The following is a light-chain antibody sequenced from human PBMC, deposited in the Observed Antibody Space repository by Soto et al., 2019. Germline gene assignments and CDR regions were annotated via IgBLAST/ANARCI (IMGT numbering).Light chain of an antibody. CDR1: QIIDTY. CDR3: QQSYSSPLLA. Sequence: DIHMTQSPSSLYASIGDRVTITCRSSQIIDTYLNWYQQKAGKDPKLLIYGVSKLHSGVPPRFSGSGSGTEFTLTITGLQPEDFATYYCQQSYSSPLLAFGGGTKVEIK. CDR2: GVS. J-gene: IGKJ4*01. V-gene: IGKV1-39*01.